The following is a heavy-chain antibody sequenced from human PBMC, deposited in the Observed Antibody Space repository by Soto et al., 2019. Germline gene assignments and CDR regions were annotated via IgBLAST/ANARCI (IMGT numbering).Heavy chain of an antibody. V-gene: IGHV4-30-4*01. CDR2: IYYSGST. CDR3: GRQGSGSHWFDP. J-gene: IGHJ5*02. CDR1: GGSISSGDYY. Sequence: SETLSLTCTVSGGSISSGDYYWSWIRQPPGKGLEWLGYIYYSGSTYYNPSLKSRVTISVDTSKNQFSLKLSSVTAADTAVYYCGRQGSGSHWFDPWGQGTLVTVSS. D-gene: IGHD1-26*01.